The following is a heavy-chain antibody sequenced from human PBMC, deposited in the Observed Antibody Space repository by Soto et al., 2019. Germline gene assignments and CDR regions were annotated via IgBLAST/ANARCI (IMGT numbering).Heavy chain of an antibody. J-gene: IGHJ3*02. V-gene: IGHV3-74*01. CDR2: INSDGSST. Sequence: PXGSLKLSGAASGFTFSSCWMHGVRQAPGRGLVWVSRINSDGSSTSYADSVKGRFTISRDNAKNTLYLQMNSLRAEDTAVYYCFSSGSPDAFDIWGQGTMVTVSS. D-gene: IGHD3-22*01. CDR3: FSSGSPDAFDI. CDR1: GFTFSSCW.